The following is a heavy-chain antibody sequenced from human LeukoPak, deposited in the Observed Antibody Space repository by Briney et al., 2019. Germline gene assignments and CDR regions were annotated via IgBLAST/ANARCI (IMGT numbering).Heavy chain of an antibody. CDR1: GFTFSSYA. V-gene: IGHV3-30*04. Sequence: GGSLRLSCAASGFTFSSYAMHWVRQAPGKGLEWVAVISHDGSNKYYADSVKGRFTISRDNSKNTLYLQMNSLRAEDTAVYYCAKAGIDCSSTSCSYYFDYWGQGTLVTVSS. CDR3: AKAGIDCSSTSCSYYFDY. CDR2: ISHDGSNK. D-gene: IGHD2-2*01. J-gene: IGHJ4*02.